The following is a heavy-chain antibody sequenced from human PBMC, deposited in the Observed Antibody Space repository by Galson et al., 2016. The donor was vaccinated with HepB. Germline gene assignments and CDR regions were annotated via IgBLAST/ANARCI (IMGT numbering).Heavy chain of an antibody. CDR1: TFTLSSHS. V-gene: IGHV3-30*18. J-gene: IGHJ4*02. CDR3: AKDGRIYCSSASCHDHFHY. Sequence: SLRLSCAASTFTLSSHSMNWVRQAPGKGLEWVAFISYDGSNKEYADSVKGRFTISRDNSKKTLYLQMNSLRAEDTAVYYCAKDGRIYCSSASCHDHFHYWGQGTLVTVSS. D-gene: IGHD2-2*01. CDR2: ISYDGSNK.